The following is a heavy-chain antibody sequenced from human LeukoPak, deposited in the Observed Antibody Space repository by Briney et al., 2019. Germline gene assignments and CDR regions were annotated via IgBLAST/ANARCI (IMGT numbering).Heavy chain of an antibody. J-gene: IGHJ4*02. CDR2: IKSKTDGGTT. V-gene: IGHV3-15*01. CDR3: TTGTSGSYFIDY. D-gene: IGHD1-26*01. CDR1: GFTFSNAW. Sequence: PGGSLRLSCAASGFTFSNAWMSWVRQAPGKGLEWVGRIKSKTDGGTTDYAAPVKGRFTISRDDSKNTLYLQMNSLKTEDTAVYYCTTGTSGSYFIDYWGQGTLVTVSS.